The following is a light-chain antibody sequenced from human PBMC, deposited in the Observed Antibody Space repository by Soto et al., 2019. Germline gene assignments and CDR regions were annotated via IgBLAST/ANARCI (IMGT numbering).Light chain of an antibody. Sequence: DIQMTQSPSTLSASVGDRVTITCRASHSISSWLAWYQQKPGKAPKLLIYKASSLESGVPSRFSGSGSGTEFNLPICSLQPDDFATYYCQQYNSYPWTVGQGTKVEIK. J-gene: IGKJ1*01. V-gene: IGKV1-5*03. CDR2: KAS. CDR1: HSISSW. CDR3: QQYNSYPWT.